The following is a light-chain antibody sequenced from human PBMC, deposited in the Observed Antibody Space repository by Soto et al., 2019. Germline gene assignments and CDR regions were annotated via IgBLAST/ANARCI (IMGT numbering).Light chain of an antibody. CDR2: EVS. CDR1: SNDVGAYNY. V-gene: IGLV2-14*01. CDR3: SSYTTSSTYV. J-gene: IGLJ1*01. Sequence: QSVLTQPASVSGSPGQSITISCTGTSNDVGAYNYVSWYQQHLGKAPKLMIYEVSNRPSGISNRSSASKSGNAASLTISGLQAEDEADYYCSSYTTSSTYVFGTGTKVTVL.